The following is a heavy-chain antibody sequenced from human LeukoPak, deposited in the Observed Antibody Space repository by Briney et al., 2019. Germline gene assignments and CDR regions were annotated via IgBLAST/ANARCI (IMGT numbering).Heavy chain of an antibody. CDR3: ARSETGRGTFDY. J-gene: IGHJ4*02. D-gene: IGHD1-14*01. Sequence: GGSLRLSCAASGFTFSSYGMHWVRQAPGKGLEWVAVIWYDGSNKYYADSVKGRFTISRDNSKNTLYLQMNSLRAEDTAVYYCARSETGRGTFDYWGQGTLVTVSS. V-gene: IGHV3-33*01. CDR2: IWYDGSNK. CDR1: GFTFSSYG.